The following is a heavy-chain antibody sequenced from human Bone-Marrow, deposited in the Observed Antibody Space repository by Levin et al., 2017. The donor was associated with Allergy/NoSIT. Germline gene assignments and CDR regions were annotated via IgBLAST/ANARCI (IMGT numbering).Heavy chain of an antibody. Sequence: TSETLSLTCTVSGGSINSEYWSWIRQPPGKGLEWLGFIYYSGSTMYNPSLKSPITISLDTSKNQFSLTLKSVTAADTAVYYCARLQDYTSGYGAQFFDVWGQGTMVTVSS. CDR3: ARLQDYTSGYGAQFFDV. V-gene: IGHV4-59*01. D-gene: IGHD6-25*01. CDR1: GGSINSEY. J-gene: IGHJ3*01. CDR2: IYYSGST.